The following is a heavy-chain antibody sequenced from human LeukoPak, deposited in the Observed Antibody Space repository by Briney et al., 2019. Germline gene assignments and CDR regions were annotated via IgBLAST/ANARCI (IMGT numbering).Heavy chain of an antibody. V-gene: IGHV1-3*01. Sequence: ASVKVSCKASGYTFTSHAMHWVRQAPGQRLEWMGWINAGNGNTKYSQKFQGRVTITRDTSASTAYMELSSLRSEDTAVYYCARDGCSSTSCYTDWFDPWGQGTLVTVSS. CDR2: INAGNGNT. D-gene: IGHD2-2*02. J-gene: IGHJ5*02. CDR3: ARDGCSSTSCYTDWFDP. CDR1: GYTFTSHA.